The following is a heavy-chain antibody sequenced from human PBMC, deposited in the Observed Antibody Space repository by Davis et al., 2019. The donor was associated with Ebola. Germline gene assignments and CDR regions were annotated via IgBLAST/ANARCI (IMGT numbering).Heavy chain of an antibody. CDR2: ISAYNGNT. CDR3: ARGGPSWNPNWFYP. D-gene: IGHD1-1*01. CDR1: GYTFTSYG. Sequence: AASVQVSCKASGYTFTSYGISWVRQAPGQGLEWMGWISAYNGNTNSAQKFQGRFTMTTDTSTSTAYMELNSLRSDDTAVYYCARGGPSWNPNWFYPWGQGTLVTVSS. V-gene: IGHV1-18*01. J-gene: IGHJ5*02.